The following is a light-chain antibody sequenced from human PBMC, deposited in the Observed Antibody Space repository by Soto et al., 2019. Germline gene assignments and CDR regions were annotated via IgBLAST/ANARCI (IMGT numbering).Light chain of an antibody. CDR3: RSYTSSSTLEL. CDR1: SSDVGGYNY. Sequence: QSALTQPASVSGSPGQSITISCTGTSSDVGGYNYVSWYQQHAGKAPKLMIYEVSDRPSGVSNRFSGSKSGNTASLTISGLQAEDEAYYYCRSYTSSSTLELFGGGTKLTVL. V-gene: IGLV2-14*01. J-gene: IGLJ3*02. CDR2: EVS.